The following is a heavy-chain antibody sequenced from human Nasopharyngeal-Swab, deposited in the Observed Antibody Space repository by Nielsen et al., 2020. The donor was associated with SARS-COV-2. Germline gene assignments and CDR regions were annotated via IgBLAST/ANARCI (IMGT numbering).Heavy chain of an antibody. Sequence: SGPTLVKPTQTLTLTCTFSGFSLSTSGVGVGWIRQPPGKALEWLALIYWDDDKRYSPSLKSRLTITKDTSKNQVVLTMTNMDPVDTATYYCAHRLDGDYVEDWFDPWGQGTLVTVSS. CDR3: AHRLDGDYVEDWFDP. J-gene: IGHJ5*02. CDR2: IYWDDDK. CDR1: GFSLSTSGVG. D-gene: IGHD4-17*01. V-gene: IGHV2-5*02.